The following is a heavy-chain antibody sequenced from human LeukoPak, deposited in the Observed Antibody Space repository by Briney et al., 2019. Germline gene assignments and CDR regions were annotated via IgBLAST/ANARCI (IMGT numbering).Heavy chain of an antibody. CDR2: ISGRGDIT. V-gene: IGHV3-23*01. Sequence: GGSLRLSCAASGFTFTSFHMTWVRQAPGKGLEWVLGISGRGDITKYADSVKGRFTISRDKSKNTLYLQMNSLRAEDTAMYYCARAGAVWSFDYWGQGTLVTVS. CDR3: ARAGAVWSFDY. CDR1: GFTFTSFH. D-gene: IGHD1-26*01. J-gene: IGHJ4*02.